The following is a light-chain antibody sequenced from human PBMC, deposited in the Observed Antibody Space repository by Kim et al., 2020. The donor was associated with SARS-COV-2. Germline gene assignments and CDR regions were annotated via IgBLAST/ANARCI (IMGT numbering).Light chain of an antibody. CDR3: NSRDNSGNQLV. CDR1: SLRSYY. J-gene: IGLJ2*01. V-gene: IGLV3-19*01. Sequence: SSELTQDPAVSVALGQTVRITCQGDSLRSYYASWYQQKPGQAPVLVIYGKNNRPSGIPDRFSGSSSGNTASLTITGAQAEDEADYYCNSRDNSGNQLVFG. CDR2: GKN.